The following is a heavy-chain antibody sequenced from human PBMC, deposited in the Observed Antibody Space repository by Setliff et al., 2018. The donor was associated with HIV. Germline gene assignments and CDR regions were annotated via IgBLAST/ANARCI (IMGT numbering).Heavy chain of an antibody. V-gene: IGHV4-39*01. CDR1: GGSISSSSYY. CDR2: IYYSGST. D-gene: IGHD3-10*01. J-gene: IGHJ5*02. CDR3: ARIIFVTMVRGVIITSGYPGWFDP. Sequence: LSLTCTVSGGSISSSSYYWGWIRQPPGKGLEWIGSIYYSGSTYYNPSLKSRVPISVDTSKNQFSLKLSSVTAADTAVYYCARIIFVTMVRGVIITSGYPGWFDPWGQGTLVTVSS.